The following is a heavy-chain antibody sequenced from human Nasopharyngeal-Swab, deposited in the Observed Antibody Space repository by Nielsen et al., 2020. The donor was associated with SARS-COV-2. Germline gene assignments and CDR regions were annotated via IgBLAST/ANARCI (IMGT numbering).Heavy chain of an antibody. Sequence: GESLKISCVASGVIFSKYWMHWVRQAPGKGLVWVSRVNEDGSRTDYADSVRGRFTISRDNARNTLYLQMNSLRVEDTAVYYCARDRIAAAGTFDYWGQGTLVTVSS. V-gene: IGHV3-74*01. J-gene: IGHJ4*02. CDR1: GVIFSKYW. CDR3: ARDRIAAAGTFDY. CDR2: VNEDGSRT. D-gene: IGHD6-13*01.